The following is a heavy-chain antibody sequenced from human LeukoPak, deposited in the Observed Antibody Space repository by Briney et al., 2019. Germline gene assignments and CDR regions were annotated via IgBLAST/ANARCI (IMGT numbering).Heavy chain of an antibody. CDR2: IYHSGST. D-gene: IGHD1-26*01. CDR3: ARPYSGSSKWAFDI. CDR1: GGSISSSNW. V-gene: IGHV4-4*02. Sequence: SGTLSLTCAVSGGSISSSNWWSWVRQPPGKGLEWIGEIYHSGSTNYNPSLKSRVTISVDKSKNQFSLKLSSVTAADTAVYYCARPYSGSSKWAFDIWGQGTMVTVSS. J-gene: IGHJ3*02.